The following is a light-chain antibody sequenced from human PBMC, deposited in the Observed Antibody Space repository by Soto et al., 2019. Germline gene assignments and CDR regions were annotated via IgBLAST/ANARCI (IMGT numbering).Light chain of an antibody. V-gene: IGKV1-5*01. J-gene: IGKJ1*01. CDR3: QQYHNLWT. CDR1: QSISSW. CDR2: DAS. Sequence: DIQMTQSPSTLSASVGDRVTITCRASQSISSWLAWYQQKPGKAPKLLIYDASSLESVVPSRFSGSGSGTEFTLTISSLQPDEFATYYCQQYHNLWTFGRGTEVEIK.